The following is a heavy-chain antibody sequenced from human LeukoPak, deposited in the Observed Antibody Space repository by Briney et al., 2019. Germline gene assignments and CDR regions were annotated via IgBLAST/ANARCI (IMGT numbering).Heavy chain of an antibody. V-gene: IGHV3-23*01. CDR2: ISGSGGST. CDR1: GFTFSSYA. J-gene: IGHJ4*02. CDR3: AKLGLEKIAAVTYFDY. Sequence: GGSLRLSCAASGFTFSSYAMSWVRQAPGKGLEWVSAISGSGGSTYYADSVKGRFTISRDNSKNTLYLQMNSLRAEDTAVYYCAKLGLEKIAAVTYFDYWGQGTLVTVSS. D-gene: IGHD6-13*01.